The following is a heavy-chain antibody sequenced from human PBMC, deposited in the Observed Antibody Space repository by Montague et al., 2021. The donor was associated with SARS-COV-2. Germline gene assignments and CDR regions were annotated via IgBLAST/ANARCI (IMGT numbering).Heavy chain of an antibody. D-gene: IGHD5-12*01. J-gene: IGHJ4*02. Sequence: SETLSLTCTVSAVYISSNSYYWGWIRQPPGKGLDGFGSIYYSASTYYNPSLKSPVTISVDTSKNQFSLKLSAVTAADTAEYYGARHERRWLRLYSCYFDYWGQGTQVTVSS. CDR2: IYYSAST. CDR1: AVYISSNSYY. CDR3: ARHERRWLRLYSCYFDY. V-gene: IGHV4-39*01.